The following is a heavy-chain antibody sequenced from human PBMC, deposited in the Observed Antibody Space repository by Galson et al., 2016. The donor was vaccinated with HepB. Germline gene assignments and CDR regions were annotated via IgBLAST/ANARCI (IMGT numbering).Heavy chain of an antibody. J-gene: IGHJ3*02. CDR3: ARGEFRLVRLRVFDI. CDR1: GFTFSDFG. D-gene: IGHD3-16*01. CDR2: IWYDGSNK. V-gene: IGHV3-33*01. Sequence: SLRLSCAASGFTFSDFGMHWVRQAPGKGLEWVALIWYDGSNKYYADSVKGRFTISRDSSKNTLYLQMNSLTAEDTAVYYCARGEFRLVRLRVFDIWGQGTMVTVSS.